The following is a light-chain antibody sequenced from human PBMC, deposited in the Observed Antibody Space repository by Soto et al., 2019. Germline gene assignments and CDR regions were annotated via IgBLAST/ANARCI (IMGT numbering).Light chain of an antibody. J-gene: IGKJ1*01. CDR2: GAS. CDR3: QQYNNWPRT. V-gene: IGKV3-15*01. Sequence: ETVMTQSPATLSVSPGERATLSCRSSQSVSSNLSWYQQKPGQAPRLLIYGASTRATGLPARFSGSGSGTEFTLTISSLQSEDFAVYYCQQYNNWPRTFGKGTKVDI. CDR1: QSVSSN.